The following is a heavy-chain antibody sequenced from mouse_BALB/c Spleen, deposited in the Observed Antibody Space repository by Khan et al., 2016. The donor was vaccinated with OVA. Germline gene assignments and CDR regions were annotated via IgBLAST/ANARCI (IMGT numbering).Heavy chain of an antibody. CDR2: IWSAGST. V-gene: IGHV2-2*02. Sequence: QVQLKQLGPGLVQPSQSLSITYTVSGFSLTNYSVHWVRQSPGKGLEWLGVIWSAGSTDYNAAFISRLTITKDNSRSQVFFKMNSLQPNDTAIYYCARRGYDYGRGALFAYWGQGTLVTVSA. CDR1: GFSLTNYS. D-gene: IGHD2-4*01. J-gene: IGHJ3*01. CDR3: ARRGYDYGRGALFAY.